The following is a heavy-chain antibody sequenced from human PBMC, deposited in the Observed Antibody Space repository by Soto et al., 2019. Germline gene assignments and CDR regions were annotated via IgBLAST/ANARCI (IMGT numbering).Heavy chain of an antibody. CDR1: GYTFTSYD. Sequence: QVQLVQSGAEVKKPGASVKVSCKASGYTFTSYDINWVRQATGQGLEWMGWMNPNSGNTGYAQKFQGRVTMTRNTSISTAYMALSSLRSEDTAVYYCARRGNSSSWYYYYYYCMDVWGQGTTVTVSS. V-gene: IGHV1-8*01. CDR2: MNPNSGNT. CDR3: ARRGNSSSWYYYYYYCMDV. J-gene: IGHJ6*02. D-gene: IGHD6-13*01.